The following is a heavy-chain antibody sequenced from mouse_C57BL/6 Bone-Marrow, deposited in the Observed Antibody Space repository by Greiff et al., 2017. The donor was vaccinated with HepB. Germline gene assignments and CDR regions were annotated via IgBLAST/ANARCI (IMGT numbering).Heavy chain of an antibody. J-gene: IGHJ1*03. CDR3: ARHTDYDGLWYFDV. CDR1: GFTFSSYG. CDR2: ISSGGSYT. Sequence: EVNLVDSGGDLVKPGGSLKLSCAASGFTFSSYGMSWVRQTPDKRLEWVATISSGGSYTYYPDSVKGRFTISRDNAKNTLYLQMSSLKSEDTAMYYCARHTDYDGLWYFDVWGTGTTVTVSS. D-gene: IGHD2-4*01. V-gene: IGHV5-6*01.